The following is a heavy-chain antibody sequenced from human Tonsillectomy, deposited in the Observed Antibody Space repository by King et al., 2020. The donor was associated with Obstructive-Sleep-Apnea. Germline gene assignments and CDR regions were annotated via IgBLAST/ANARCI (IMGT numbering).Heavy chain of an antibody. J-gene: IGHJ4*02. Sequence: QLVESGAEVKKPGESRNISCKGSGYSFTTYWIGWVRQKPGKGLEWMGIIYPCDSDTGYSPSFQGPVTISADKSISTAYLQWSSLRASDTAMYYCARRGTYGENYFEYWGQGTLVTVSS. CDR3: ARRGTYGENYFEY. CDR2: IYPCDSDT. CDR1: GYSFTTYW. V-gene: IGHV5-51*01. D-gene: IGHD4-17*01.